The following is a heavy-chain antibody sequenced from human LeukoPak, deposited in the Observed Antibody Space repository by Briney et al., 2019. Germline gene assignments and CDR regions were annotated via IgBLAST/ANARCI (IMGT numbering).Heavy chain of an antibody. CDR2: IYHSGST. J-gene: IGHJ4*02. D-gene: IGHD6-13*01. CDR1: GYSISSGYY. V-gene: IGHV4-38-2*02. Sequence: SETLSLTCTVSGYSISSGYYWGWIRQPPGKGLEWIGSIYHSGSTCYNPSLKSRVTISVDTSKNQISLKLSSVTAADTAVYYCARVRGSSWHYFDYWGQGTLVTVSS. CDR3: ARVRGSSWHYFDY.